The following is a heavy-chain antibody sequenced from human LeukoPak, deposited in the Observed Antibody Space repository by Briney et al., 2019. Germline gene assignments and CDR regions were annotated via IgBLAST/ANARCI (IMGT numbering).Heavy chain of an antibody. D-gene: IGHD6-19*01. J-gene: IGHJ6*02. CDR1: GFTFTSYA. CDR3: GRPTKYWLVRGNGVDV. V-gene: IGHV3-23*01. Sequence: PGGSLRLSCAASGFTFTSYAMTWVRQAPGKGLEWVSSIDAGGGDTYHSDSVKSRFTISRDNSMNTLYLQMNSLRADDTAVYYCGRPTKYWLVRGNGVDVWGQGTTVTVSS. CDR2: IDAGGGDT.